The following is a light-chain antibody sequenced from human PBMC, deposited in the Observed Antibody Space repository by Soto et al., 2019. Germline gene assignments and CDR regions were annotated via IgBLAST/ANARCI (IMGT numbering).Light chain of an antibody. CDR3: KQYNSYRT. CDR2: DAS. CDR1: QSISSW. Sequence: DIHMTQSPSTLSASVGDIVTITCRASQSISSWLAWYQQKPGKAPKLLIYDASSLESGVPSRFSGSGSGTEFTLTIRSLQPDDFATYDCKQYNSYRTFGQGTKVDIK. J-gene: IGKJ1*01. V-gene: IGKV1-5*01.